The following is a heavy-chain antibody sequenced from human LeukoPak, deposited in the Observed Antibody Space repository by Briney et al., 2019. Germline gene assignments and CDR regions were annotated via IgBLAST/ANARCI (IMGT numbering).Heavy chain of an antibody. CDR2: ILHDGRNE. CDR3: AGEPRGSDCRFDY. CDR1: GFTFSRYS. Sequence: GGSLRLSCAASGFTFSRYSMHWVRQAPGKGLEWVAVILHDGRNEHYADSVQGRFTISRDNSKDILYLHINSPRTEDTAVYYCAGEPRGSDCRFDYWGQGTLVTVSS. V-gene: IGHV3-30*04. D-gene: IGHD2-21*02. J-gene: IGHJ4*02.